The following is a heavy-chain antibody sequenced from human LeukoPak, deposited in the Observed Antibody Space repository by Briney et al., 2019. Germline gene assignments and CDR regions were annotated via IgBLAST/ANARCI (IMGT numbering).Heavy chain of an antibody. CDR3: ATGLARGFNAFDV. D-gene: IGHD3-10*01. J-gene: IGHJ3*01. CDR2: IKSKSDGGTI. V-gene: IGHV3-15*01. CDR1: GFTFSNAW. Sequence: GGSLRLSCAASGFTFSNAWMRWVRQAPGKGLEWVGRIKSKSDGGTIDYAAPVKGRFTISRGDSKNTLYLQMNSLKTEDTAVYYCATGLARGFNAFDVWGQGTMVTVSS.